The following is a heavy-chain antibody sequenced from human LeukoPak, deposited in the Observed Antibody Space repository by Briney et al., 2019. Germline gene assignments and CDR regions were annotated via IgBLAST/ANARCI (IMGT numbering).Heavy chain of an antibody. J-gene: IGHJ5*02. CDR1: GFTFSSYA. Sequence: GGSLRLSCAASGFTFSSYAMSWVRQAPGKGLEWVSAISGSGGSTYYADSVKGRFTISRDNSKNTLYLQMNSLRAEDTAVYYCAKSSDYVWRSRKNWFDPWGQGTLVTVSS. V-gene: IGHV3-23*01. D-gene: IGHD3-16*01. CDR3: AKSSDYVWRSRKNWFDP. CDR2: ISGSGGST.